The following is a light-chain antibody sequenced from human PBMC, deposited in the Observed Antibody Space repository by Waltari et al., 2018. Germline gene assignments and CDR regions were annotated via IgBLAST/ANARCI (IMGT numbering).Light chain of an antibody. CDR3: QQRSNWPYT. CDR1: QTVGSY. V-gene: IGKV3-11*01. J-gene: IGKJ2*01. Sequence: EIVLTQSPATLSLSPGERATLSCRASQTVGSYLAGYQQRPGQTPRLLIFDASSRATGISAKFSGSGSGTDFTLTVSNLEPEDFAVYYCQQRSNWPYTFGQGTRVEIK. CDR2: DAS.